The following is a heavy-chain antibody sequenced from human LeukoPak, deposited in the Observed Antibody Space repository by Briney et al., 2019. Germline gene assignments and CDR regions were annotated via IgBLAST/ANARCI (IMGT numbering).Heavy chain of an antibody. CDR1: GYTFTGYY. V-gene: IGHV1-2*02. CDR2: INPNSGGT. J-gene: IGHJ4*02. D-gene: IGHD5-24*01. CDR3: ARDTPQAGDGYMDY. Sequence: GASVKVSCKASGYTFTGYYMHWVRQAPGQGLEWMGWINPNSGGTNYAQKFQGRVTMTRDTSTSTVYMELSSLRSEDTAVYYCARDTPQAGDGYMDYWGQGTLVTVSS.